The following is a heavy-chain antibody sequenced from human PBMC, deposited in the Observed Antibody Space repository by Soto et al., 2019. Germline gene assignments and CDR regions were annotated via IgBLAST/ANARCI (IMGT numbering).Heavy chain of an antibody. Sequence: QVQLVESGGGVVQPGRSLRLSCAASGFTFSSYTMHWVRQAPGKGLEWVAVISYDGSNKYYADSVKGRFTISRDNSKNTLYLQMNSLRAEDTAVYYCAREKVAAAGTNYYDMDVWGQGTTVTVSS. D-gene: IGHD6-13*01. V-gene: IGHV3-30-3*01. CDR3: AREKVAAAGTNYYDMDV. CDR2: ISYDGSNK. J-gene: IGHJ6*02. CDR1: GFTFSSYT.